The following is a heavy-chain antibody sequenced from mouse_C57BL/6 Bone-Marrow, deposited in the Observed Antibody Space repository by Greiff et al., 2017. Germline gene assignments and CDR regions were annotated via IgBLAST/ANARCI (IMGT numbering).Heavy chain of an antibody. J-gene: IGHJ4*01. CDR1: GFTFSRYT. CDR3: ARPPPAYYDAMDY. Sequence: EVKVVESGGGLVKPGGSLKLSCAASGFTFSRYTMSWVRQTPEKRLEWVATLSGGGGNTYYPDSVKGRFTISRDNAKNTLYLQMSSLRSEDTSLYNCARPPPAYYDAMDYWGQGTSVTVSS. V-gene: IGHV5-9*01. CDR2: LSGGGGNT.